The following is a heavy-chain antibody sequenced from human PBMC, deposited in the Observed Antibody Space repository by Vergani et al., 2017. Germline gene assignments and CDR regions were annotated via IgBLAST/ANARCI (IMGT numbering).Heavy chain of an antibody. CDR1: GVSFRSADYY. V-gene: IGHV4-30-4*08. Sequence: QVHLQESGPGLVKSSQTLSLTCTVSGVSFRSADYYWSWIHQPPGKGLEWIGYIYHSGSTSYSPSLKSRVSMSVETSKNQFSLNLRSVTAADTAIYYCARIGPYFHDSRIDYWGQGKLVTVSS. CDR2: IYHSGST. CDR3: ARIGPYFHDSRIDY. D-gene: IGHD3-22*01. J-gene: IGHJ4*02.